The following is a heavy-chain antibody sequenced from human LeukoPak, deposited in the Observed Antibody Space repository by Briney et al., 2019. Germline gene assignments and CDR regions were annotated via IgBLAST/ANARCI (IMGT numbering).Heavy chain of an antibody. CDR2: ISGSGGST. V-gene: IGHV3-23*01. CDR1: GFTFSSYA. D-gene: IGHD2-15*01. Sequence: GGSLRLSCAASGFTFSSYAMSWVRQAPGKGPEWVSAISGSGGSTSYADSVKGRFTISRDNSKNTLYLQMNSLRAEDTAVYYCAKRYCSGGSCYMGFDYWGQGTLVTVSS. J-gene: IGHJ4*02. CDR3: AKRYCSGGSCYMGFDY.